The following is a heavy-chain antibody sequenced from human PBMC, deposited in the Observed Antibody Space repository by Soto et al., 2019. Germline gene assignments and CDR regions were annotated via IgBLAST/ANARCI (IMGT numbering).Heavy chain of an antibody. D-gene: IGHD2-21*02. V-gene: IGHV1-69-2*01. CDR2: VDPEDGET. CDR3: GTVGRIGSKGASTHGLDC. CDR1: GYTFTSYG. Sequence: GASVKVSCKASGYTFTSYGISWVQQAPGKGLEWMGLVDPEDGETIYAEKFQGRVTITADTSTDTAYMELSSLRFEDTAVYYCGTVGRIGSKGASTHGLDCWGQGTTVTVSS. J-gene: IGHJ6*02.